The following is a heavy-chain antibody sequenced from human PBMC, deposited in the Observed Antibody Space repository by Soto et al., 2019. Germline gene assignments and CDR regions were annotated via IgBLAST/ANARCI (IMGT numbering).Heavy chain of an antibody. CDR3: AGREAATPSDY. CDR1: GYTFTSYY. Sequence: QVQLVQSGAEVKKPGASVKVSCKASGYTFTSYYMHWERQAPGQGLEWMGIINPSGGSTSYAQKFQGRVTMPRDTSTSTVYMELSSLRSEDTAVYYCAGREAATPSDYWGQGTLVTVSS. CDR2: INPSGGST. J-gene: IGHJ4*02. V-gene: IGHV1-46*01. D-gene: IGHD2-15*01.